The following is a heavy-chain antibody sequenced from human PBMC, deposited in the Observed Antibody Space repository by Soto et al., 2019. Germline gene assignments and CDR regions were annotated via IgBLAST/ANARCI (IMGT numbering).Heavy chain of an antibody. J-gene: IGHJ3*02. D-gene: IGHD2-15*01. Sequence: XSGKVSWTRSDYSFPSHGIRLVRQAPGQGLEWMGWISGYNGNTNYAQNLQGRVTMTTDTSTSTAYMELRSLRSDDTAVYYCARAVGYSYAFDIWGQGTMVTVSS. V-gene: IGHV1-18*04. CDR3: ARAVGYSYAFDI. CDR1: DYSFPSHG. CDR2: ISGYNGNT.